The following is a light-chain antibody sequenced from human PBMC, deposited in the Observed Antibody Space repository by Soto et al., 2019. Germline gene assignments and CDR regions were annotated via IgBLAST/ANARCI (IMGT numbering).Light chain of an antibody. Sequence: QSVLTQPPSVSATPGQRVTISCSRSSSNIGSNAVQWYQQLPGGTPKLLIYSNDQRPSGVPDRFSGSKSGTSASLAISGLQSEDEADYYCAAWDDSLTVLFGGGTKLTVL. CDR3: AAWDDSLTVL. J-gene: IGLJ2*01. V-gene: IGLV1-44*01. CDR2: SND. CDR1: SSNIGSNA.